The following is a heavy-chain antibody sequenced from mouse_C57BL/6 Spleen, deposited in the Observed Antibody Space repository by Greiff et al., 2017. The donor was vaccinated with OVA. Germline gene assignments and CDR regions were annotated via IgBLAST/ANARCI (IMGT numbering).Heavy chain of an antibody. CDR2: ISNLAYSI. D-gene: IGHD4-1*01. V-gene: IGHV5-15*01. J-gene: IGHJ1*03. CDR1: GFTFSDYG. CDR3: ARTGTGWYFDV. Sequence: EVQRVESGGGLVQPGGSLKLSCAASGFTFSDYGMAWVRQAPRRGPEWVAFISNLAYSIYYADTVTGRFTISRENAKNTLYLEMSSLGSEYTAMYYCARTGTGWYFDVWGTGTTVTVSS.